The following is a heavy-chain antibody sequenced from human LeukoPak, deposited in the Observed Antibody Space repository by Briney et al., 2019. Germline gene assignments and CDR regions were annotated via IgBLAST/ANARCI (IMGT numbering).Heavy chain of an antibody. Sequence: KSSETLSLTCAVYDESFSGHFWSWIRQPPGKGLDWIGEINQSGTTNYNPSLMSRVTLSVDTSKNQFSLKLSSVTAADTAVYYCTRGRYGGSYSAFDIWGQGTVVTVSS. CDR2: INQSGTT. CDR1: DESFSGHF. CDR3: TRGRYGGSYSAFDI. J-gene: IGHJ3*02. V-gene: IGHV4-34*01. D-gene: IGHD1-26*01.